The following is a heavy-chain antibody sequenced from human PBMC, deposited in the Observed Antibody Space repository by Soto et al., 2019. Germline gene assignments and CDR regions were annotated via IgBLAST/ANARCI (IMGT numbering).Heavy chain of an antibody. CDR3: ARQQSGPARPDF. Sequence: SGIASGDNFVNHWSDRMSQMPVKGLEWMGIISPVDSDTRYSPSFQGQGTMSADKSISTAYLQWRGLQASDTAIYYCARQQSGPARPDFWGQGTLVTVSS. D-gene: IGHD3-3*01. CDR2: ISPVDSDT. J-gene: IGHJ4*02. CDR1: GDNFVNHW. V-gene: IGHV5-51*01.